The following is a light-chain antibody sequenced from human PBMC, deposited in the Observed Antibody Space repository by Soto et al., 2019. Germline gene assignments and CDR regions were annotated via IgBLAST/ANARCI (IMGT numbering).Light chain of an antibody. CDR3: LQHNSYPWT. CDR1: QGISSY. CDR2: AAS. Sequence: NLMTQSPASFSASPGDRVTITCRGSQGISSYLAWYQQKPGKAPKLLIYAASTLQSGVPSRFSGSGSGTEFTLTISSLQPEDFATYYCLQHNSYPWTFGQGSKVDI. V-gene: IGKV1-8*01. J-gene: IGKJ1*01.